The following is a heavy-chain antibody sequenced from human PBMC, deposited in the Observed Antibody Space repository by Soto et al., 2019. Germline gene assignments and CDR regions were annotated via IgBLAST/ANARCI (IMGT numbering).Heavy chain of an antibody. Sequence: QVQLVESGGGSVKPGGSLRLSCVASGFTFSDYSMSWIRQAAGKGLEWLSYISSRNTIYYAESVKGRFTISRDNAKDSMHLHMNSLTAEDMAVYYCARDYLATYQRYCSGGTCPIDHWGQGTLVTVSS. CDR3: ARDYLATYQRYCSGGTCPIDH. D-gene: IGHD2-15*01. CDR1: GFTFSDYS. J-gene: IGHJ4*02. V-gene: IGHV3-11*01. CDR2: ISSRNTI.